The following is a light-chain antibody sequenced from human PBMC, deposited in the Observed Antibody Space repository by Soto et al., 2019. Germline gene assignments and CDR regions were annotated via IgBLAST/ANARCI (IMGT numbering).Light chain of an antibody. CDR2: GAS. V-gene: IGKV1-39*01. CDR1: HVISTY. J-gene: IGKJ2*03. CDR3: QQSFSTPYS. Sequence: DVHISHSPCSLSASIGDRVTISCRTSHVISTYLNWYQQKPGKAPNLLIHGASSLESGVPSRFSGSGSGTDFTLTITSLQPEDFATYYCQQSFSTPYSFGQGTKVDIK.